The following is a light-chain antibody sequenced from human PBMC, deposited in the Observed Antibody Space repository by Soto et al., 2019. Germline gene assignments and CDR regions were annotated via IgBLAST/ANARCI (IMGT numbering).Light chain of an antibody. CDR2: EVT. J-gene: IGLJ1*01. Sequence: QSALTQPASVSGSPGQSIAISCSGSNSDLGIYNYVSWYQQHPGKVPKLIIFEVTNRPSGVSNRFSGSKSGNTASLTISGLQAEDEADYYCSSYTTSSTRVFGTGTKV. CDR1: NSDLGIYNY. CDR3: SSYTTSSTRV. V-gene: IGLV2-14*01.